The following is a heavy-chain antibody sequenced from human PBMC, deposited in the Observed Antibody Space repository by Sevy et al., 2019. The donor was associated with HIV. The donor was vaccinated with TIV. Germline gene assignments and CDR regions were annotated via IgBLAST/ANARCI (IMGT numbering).Heavy chain of an antibody. CDR3: AKKMGGGSGMAFLVDY. CDR1: GFTFSNFA. J-gene: IGHJ4*02. Sequence: GGSLRLSCAASGFTFSNFAIGWVRHAPGKGLDWISVISGTGDYTYYADSVKGRFTISRDNSENTLSLQMNSLRAEDRAIFYCAKKMGGGSGMAFLVDYWGQGTLVTVSS. CDR2: ISGTGDYT. D-gene: IGHD5-18*01. V-gene: IGHV3-23*01.